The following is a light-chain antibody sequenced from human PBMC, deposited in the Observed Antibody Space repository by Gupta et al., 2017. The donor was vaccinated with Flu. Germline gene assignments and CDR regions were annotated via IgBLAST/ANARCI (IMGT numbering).Light chain of an antibody. CDR3: LPSNNYPFT. V-gene: IGKV1-5*03. J-gene: IGKJ1*01. Sequence: DIQMTQSPSTLSASVGDRVTITCRASQSISSWLAWYQQKPGKAPKLLIYNSSSLDSGVPSRFDDTISRPSFPLTITILQPSYFTTYYSLPSNNYPFTFVPGTKVEIK. CDR2: NSS. CDR1: QSISSW.